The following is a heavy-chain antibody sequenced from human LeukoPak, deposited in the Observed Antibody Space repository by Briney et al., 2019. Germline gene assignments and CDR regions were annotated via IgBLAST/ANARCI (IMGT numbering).Heavy chain of an antibody. J-gene: IGHJ4*02. CDR3: ARSSYYDSSGYYYNFDY. CDR2: IYPGDSDT. CDR1: GYSFTSYW. Sequence: GESLKISCKGSGYSFTSYWIGWVRQMPGKGLEWMGIIYPGDSDTRYSPSFQGQVTISADKSISTAYLQWSSLKALDTAMYYCARSSYYDSSGYYYNFDYWGQGTLVTVSS. D-gene: IGHD3-22*01. V-gene: IGHV5-51*01.